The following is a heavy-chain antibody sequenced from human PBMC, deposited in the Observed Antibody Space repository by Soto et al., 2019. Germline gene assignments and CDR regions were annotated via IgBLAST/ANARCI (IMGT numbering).Heavy chain of an antibody. CDR3: ARDFYDSVGSTWFDS. J-gene: IGHJ5*01. V-gene: IGHV4-59*02. D-gene: IGHD3-22*01. Sequence: XTLSLACTVSGXTGTSYEWGWIRQAPGKGLELIGHIHNSGTSTHNPSLNGRVTISIDMSKKQFSLKLTSLTSADTAVYYCARDFYDSVGSTWFDSWSQGTLVTVS. CDR1: GXTGTSYE. CDR2: IHNSGTS.